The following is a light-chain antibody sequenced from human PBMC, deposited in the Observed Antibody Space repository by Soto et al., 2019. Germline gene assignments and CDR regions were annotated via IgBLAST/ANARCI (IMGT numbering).Light chain of an antibody. Sequence: QSVLTQPASVSGSPGQSITISCIGTSSDVGGNNYVSWYQHHPGKAPKLMISEVSNRPSGVSNRFSGSKSGNTASLTISGLQAEDEADYYCCSRTSSSIYVFGTGTKLIVL. CDR1: SSDVGGNNY. CDR2: EVS. CDR3: CSRTSSSIYV. V-gene: IGLV2-14*01. J-gene: IGLJ1*01.